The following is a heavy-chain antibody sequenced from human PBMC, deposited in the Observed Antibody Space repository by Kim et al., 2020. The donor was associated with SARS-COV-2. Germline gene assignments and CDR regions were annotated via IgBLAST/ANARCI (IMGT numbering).Heavy chain of an antibody. CDR2: INSDGSIT. Sequence: GGSLRLSCAASGFTFSNSWMHWVRQAPGKGLVWVSRINSDGSITTYADSVKGRFTISRDNDKNTGYLQMNSLRAEDTAVYYCGRRNSGYISYWGQGTLVTVSS. CDR1: GFTFSNSW. CDR3: GRRNSGYISY. J-gene: IGHJ4*02. V-gene: IGHV3-74*01. D-gene: IGHD6-25*01.